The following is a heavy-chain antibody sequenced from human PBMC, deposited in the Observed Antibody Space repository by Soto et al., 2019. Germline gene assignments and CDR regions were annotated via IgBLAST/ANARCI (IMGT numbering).Heavy chain of an antibody. CDR2: INSDGSST. Sequence: PGGPLRLSCAASGFTFSSYWMRWVRQAPGKGLVWVSRINSDGSSTSYADSVKGRFTISRDNAKNSLYLQMNSLRAEDTAVYYCARVSHPYDSSGFDHWGQGTLVSVYS. CDR3: ARVSHPYDSSGFDH. J-gene: IGHJ4*02. D-gene: IGHD3-22*01. V-gene: IGHV3-74*01. CDR1: GFTFSSYW.